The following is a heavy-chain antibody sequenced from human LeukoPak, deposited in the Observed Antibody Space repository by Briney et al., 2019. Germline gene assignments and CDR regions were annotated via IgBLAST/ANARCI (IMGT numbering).Heavy chain of an antibody. J-gene: IGHJ5*02. CDR3: ARGSRHPGKFPIFGVEHHNWFDP. V-gene: IGHV4-61*02. D-gene: IGHD3-3*01. CDR1: GGSISSGSYY. Sequence: SQTLSLTCTVSGGSISSGSYYWSWIRQPAGKGLEWIGRIYTSGSTNYNPSLKSRVTISVDTSKNQFSLKLSSVHAADTAVYYCARGSRHPGKFPIFGVEHHNWFDPWGQGTLVTVSS. CDR2: IYTSGST.